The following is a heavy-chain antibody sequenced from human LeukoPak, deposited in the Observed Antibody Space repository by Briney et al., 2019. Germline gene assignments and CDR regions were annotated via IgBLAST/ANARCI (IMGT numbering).Heavy chain of an antibody. J-gene: IGHJ4*02. CDR1: GFTFNEFG. D-gene: IGHD1-26*01. V-gene: IGHV3-33*01. CDR3: ARDRPTGRYYSIDY. CDR2: IWYDGSNK. Sequence: GRSLRLSCAASGFTFNEFGVHWVRQAPGQGLEWVALIWYDGSNKYYADSVKGRFTISRDNSKNTVYLQMNSLRVEDTAIYYCARDRPTGRYYSIDYWGQGTLATVSS.